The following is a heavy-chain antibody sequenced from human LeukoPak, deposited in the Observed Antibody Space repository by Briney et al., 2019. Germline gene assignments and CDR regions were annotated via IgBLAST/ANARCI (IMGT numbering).Heavy chain of an antibody. D-gene: IGHD1-26*01. V-gene: IGHV3-30*03. Sequence: PGGSLRLSCAASGFTFRYYGMHWVRQAPGKGLEWVAVISYDGSTKYYADSVKGRFTISRDDSKNTLYLQMNSLRDADTAVYYCATDNSGSDDWGQGTLVTVSS. CDR1: GFTFRYYG. J-gene: IGHJ4*02. CDR2: ISYDGSTK. CDR3: ATDNSGSDD.